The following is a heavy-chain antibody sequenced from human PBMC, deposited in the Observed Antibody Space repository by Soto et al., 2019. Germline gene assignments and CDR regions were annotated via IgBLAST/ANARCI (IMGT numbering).Heavy chain of an antibody. CDR2: IYHSGST. V-gene: IGHV4-4*02. D-gene: IGHD1-26*01. CDR1: GASISSTSSGDW. Sequence: QVQLQESGPGLVKPSGTLSLTCTVSGASISSTSSGDWWSWVGQPPGKGVEWIGEIYHSGSTNYNPSLKSRVTMTVHKSKNQFSQRVSSVTAADTAVYYCAKMVGATLVDYWGQGTLVTVSS. J-gene: IGHJ4*02. CDR3: AKMVGATLVDY.